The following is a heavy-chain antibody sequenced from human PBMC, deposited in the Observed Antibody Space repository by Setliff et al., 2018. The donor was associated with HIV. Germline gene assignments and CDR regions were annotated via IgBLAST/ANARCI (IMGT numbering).Heavy chain of an antibody. D-gene: IGHD3-16*01. V-gene: IGHV1-69*13. CDR3: AKGVKWLDP. Sequence: SVKVSCKASGGTFSGYAISWVRQAPGQGLELMGGIIPIFGTANYAQKFQGRVTITADESTSTAYMELSSLRSEDTAAYYCAKGVKWLDPWGQGIQVTVSS. J-gene: IGHJ5*02. CDR2: IIPIFGTA. CDR1: GGTFSGYA.